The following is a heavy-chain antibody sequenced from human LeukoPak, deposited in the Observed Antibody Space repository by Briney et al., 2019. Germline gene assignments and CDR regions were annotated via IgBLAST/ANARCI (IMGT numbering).Heavy chain of an antibody. CDR3: ARLPRVVRNPSGV. D-gene: IGHD6-6*01. V-gene: IGHV4-34*01. Sequence: PSETLSLTCAVYGGSFRGYYWSWIRQPPGKGLEWIGEINHSGSTNYNPSLKSRVTISVDTSKNQFSLKLSSVTAADTAVYYCARLPRVVRNPSGVWGKGTTVTVSS. CDR2: INHSGST. CDR1: GGSFRGYY. J-gene: IGHJ6*04.